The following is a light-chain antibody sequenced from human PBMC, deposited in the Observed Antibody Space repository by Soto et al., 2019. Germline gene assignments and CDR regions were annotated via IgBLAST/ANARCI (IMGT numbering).Light chain of an antibody. V-gene: IGKV1-8*01. J-gene: IGKJ4*01. CDR1: QGISSY. CDR3: QQYYSYPFT. CDR2: AAS. Sequence: AIRMTQSPSSLSASTGDRVTITCRASQGISSYLAWYQQKPGKAPKLLIYAASTLQSGVPSRFSGSGSGTAFTLTISCLQSEDFATYYCQQYYSYPFTFGGGTKVEIK.